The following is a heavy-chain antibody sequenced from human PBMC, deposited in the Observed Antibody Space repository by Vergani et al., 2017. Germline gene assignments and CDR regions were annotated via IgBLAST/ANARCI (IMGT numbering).Heavy chain of an antibody. J-gene: IGHJ5*02. V-gene: IGHV3-33*01. Sequence: QVQLVESGGGVVQPGRSLRLSCAASGFTFNQYGMHWVRQAPGKGLEWVAVTWYDGNNKQYADSVKGRFTISRDNSKSTMYLQMNSLRDEDTGVYYCARDCLLLYNRFDPWGQGTLVTVSS. D-gene: IGHD1-14*01. CDR1: GFTFNQYG. CDR2: TWYDGNNK. CDR3: ARDCLLLYNRFDP.